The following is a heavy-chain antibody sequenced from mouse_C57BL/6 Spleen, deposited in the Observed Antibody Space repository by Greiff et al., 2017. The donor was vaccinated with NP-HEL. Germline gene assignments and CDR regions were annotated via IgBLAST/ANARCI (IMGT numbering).Heavy chain of an antibody. J-gene: IGHJ2*01. CDR1: GYSFTGYY. Sequence: EVQLVESGPELVKPGASVKISCKASGYSFTGYYMNWVKQSPEKSLEWIGEINPSTGGTTYNQKFKAKATLTVDKSSSTAYMQLKSLTSEDSAVYYCARWVYYYGSSLDYWGQGTTLTVSS. V-gene: IGHV1-42*01. D-gene: IGHD1-1*01. CDR3: ARWVYYYGSSLDY. CDR2: INPSTGGT.